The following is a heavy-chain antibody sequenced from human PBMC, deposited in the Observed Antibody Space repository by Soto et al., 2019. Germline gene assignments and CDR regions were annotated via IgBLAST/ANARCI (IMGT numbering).Heavy chain of an antibody. CDR2: VYDNGRP. CDR3: ARGVGSSPPRY. V-gene: IGHV4-59*01. Sequence: PSETRSLTCTISGGSISVYYWSWIRQSPRQGLEWIGYVYDNGRPYYSPSLKSRVTISADTSKNQISLKLTSATAADTAVYYCARGVGSSPPRYWGRGTLVTVSS. CDR1: GGSISVYY. D-gene: IGHD3-9*01. J-gene: IGHJ4*02.